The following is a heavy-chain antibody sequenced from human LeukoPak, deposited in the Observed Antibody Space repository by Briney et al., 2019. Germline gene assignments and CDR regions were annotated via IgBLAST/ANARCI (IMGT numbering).Heavy chain of an antibody. Sequence: PSETLSLTCTVSGVSINSGNWWSWVRQPPGKGLEWIGDIYHSGSTNYKPSLKSRVSISVDKSNNQFSLRLNSVTAADTAVYYCARDSRHLSSTRGGLKESRGGFSDYWGQGTLVTVSS. CDR3: ARDSRHLSSTRGGLKESRGGFSDY. V-gene: IGHV4-4*02. J-gene: IGHJ4*02. D-gene: IGHD6-13*01. CDR2: IYHSGST. CDR1: GVSINSGNW.